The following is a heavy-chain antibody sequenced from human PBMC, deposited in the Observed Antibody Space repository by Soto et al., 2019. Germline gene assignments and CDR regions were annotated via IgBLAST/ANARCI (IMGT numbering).Heavy chain of an antibody. Sequence: SEMLSLTCAVYEGSFSDYYWSWIRQPPGKGLEWIGEINHSGSTNYNPSLKSRVTISVDTSKNQFSLKLSSVTAADTAVYYCARDLGGLWFGELSCWFDPWGQGTLVTVS. CDR3: ARDLGGLWFGELSCWFDP. CDR2: INHSGST. J-gene: IGHJ5*02. CDR1: EGSFSDYY. V-gene: IGHV4-34*01. D-gene: IGHD3-10*01.